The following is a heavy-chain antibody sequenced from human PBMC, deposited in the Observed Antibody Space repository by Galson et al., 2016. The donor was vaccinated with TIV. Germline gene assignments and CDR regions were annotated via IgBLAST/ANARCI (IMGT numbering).Heavy chain of an antibody. CDR2: VDPEDGET. J-gene: IGHJ6*03. Sequence: SGAEVKKPGSSVKVSCKVSGYTFTDYYMHWVQQAPGKGLEWMGLVDPEDGETIYAEKFQGRVTITADTSTDTAYMELSSLRSEDTAVYYCATGVGAAKYYYSYYMDVWGKGTTVTVSS. D-gene: IGHD1-26*01. V-gene: IGHV1-69-2*01. CDR1: GYTFTDYY. CDR3: ATGVGAAKYYYSYYMDV.